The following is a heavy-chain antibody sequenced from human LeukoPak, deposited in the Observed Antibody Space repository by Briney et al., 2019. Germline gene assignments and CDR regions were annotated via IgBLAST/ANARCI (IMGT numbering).Heavy chain of an antibody. CDR1: GGSISSYY. J-gene: IGHJ4*02. CDR3: ARDPGLGTFDY. CDR2: IYYSGST. Sequence: SETLSLTCTVSGGSISSYYWSWIRQPPGKGLEWIASIYYSGSTYYNPSLKSRVTISEDTSKNQFSLKLSSVTAADTAVYYCARDPGLGTFDYWGQGTLVTVSS. D-gene: IGHD3-16*01. V-gene: IGHV4-59*12.